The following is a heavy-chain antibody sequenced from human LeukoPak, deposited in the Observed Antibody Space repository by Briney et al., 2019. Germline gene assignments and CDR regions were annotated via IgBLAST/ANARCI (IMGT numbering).Heavy chain of an antibody. Sequence: ETLSLTCTVSGGSISSSSYYWGWIRQPPGKGLEWIGSIYYSGSTYYNPSLKSRVTISVDTSKNQFSLKLSSVTAADTAVYYCARERLAGNEGWFDPWGQGTLVTVSS. CDR2: IYYSGST. CDR1: GGSISSSSYY. D-gene: IGHD6-19*01. CDR3: ARERLAGNEGWFDP. J-gene: IGHJ5*02. V-gene: IGHV4-39*02.